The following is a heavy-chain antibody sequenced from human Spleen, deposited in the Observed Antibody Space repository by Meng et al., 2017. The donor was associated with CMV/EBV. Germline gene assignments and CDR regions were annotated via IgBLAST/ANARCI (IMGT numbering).Heavy chain of an antibody. D-gene: IGHD6-13*01. J-gene: IGHJ6*02. Sequence: GESLKISCAASGFTFSDHYMDWVRQAPGKGLEWVGRSRKKANNYDTEYAASVKDRFTISRDDSKNSLYLQMSSLKTEDTAVYYCAREDSSTHPKTNYYYYYGMDVWGQGTTVTVSS. V-gene: IGHV3-72*01. CDR3: AREDSSTHPKTNYYYYYGMDV. CDR1: GFTFSDHY. CDR2: SRKKANNYDT.